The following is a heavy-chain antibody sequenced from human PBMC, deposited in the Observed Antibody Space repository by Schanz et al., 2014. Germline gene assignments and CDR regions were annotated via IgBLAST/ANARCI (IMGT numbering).Heavy chain of an antibody. Sequence: EVQLVESGGGLVQPGGSLRLACAASGFNFNTYAMSWVRQAPGKGLEWVSGLTEGGGGTYYTDAVKGRFTISRDNSKNTLFLQMSSLRAEDTAVYYCARDGDFDYWGQGTLVTVSS. CDR3: ARDGDFDY. CDR2: LTEGGGGT. CDR1: GFNFNTYA. J-gene: IGHJ4*02. V-gene: IGHV3-23*04.